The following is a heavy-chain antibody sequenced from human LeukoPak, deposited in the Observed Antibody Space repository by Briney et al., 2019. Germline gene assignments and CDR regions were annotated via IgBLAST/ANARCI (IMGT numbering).Heavy chain of an antibody. CDR1: GGSISSYY. CDR2: IYYSGST. D-gene: IGHD2-2*01. Sequence: SETLSLTCTVSGGSISSYYWSWIRQPPGKGLEWIGYIYYSGSTNYNPSLKSRVTISVDTSKNQFSLKLSSVTAADTAVYYCARGSPLCSSTSRYFPDYYYYYMDVWGKGTTVTVSS. V-gene: IGHV4-59*01. CDR3: ARGSPLCSSTSRYFPDYYYYYMDV. J-gene: IGHJ6*03.